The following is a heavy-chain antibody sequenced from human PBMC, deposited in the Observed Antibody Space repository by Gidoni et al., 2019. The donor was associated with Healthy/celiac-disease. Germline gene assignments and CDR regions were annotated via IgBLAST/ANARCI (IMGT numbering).Heavy chain of an antibody. Sequence: QVQLVESGGGVVQPGRSLRLSCAASGFTFSSYGMHWVRQAPGKGLEWVAVIWYDGSNKYYADSVKGRFTISRDNSKNTLYLQMNSLRAEDTAVYYCAREPLYSSSWYDRGIDYWGQGTLVTVSS. CDR1: GFTFSSYG. CDR2: IWYDGSNK. CDR3: AREPLYSSSWYDRGIDY. V-gene: IGHV3-33*01. D-gene: IGHD6-13*01. J-gene: IGHJ4*02.